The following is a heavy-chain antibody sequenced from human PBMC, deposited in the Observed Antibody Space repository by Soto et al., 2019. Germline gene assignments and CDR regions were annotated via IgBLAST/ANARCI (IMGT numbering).Heavy chain of an antibody. CDR3: ARNLYYYDSSGYYQHYYYYGMDV. J-gene: IGHJ6*02. Sequence: QITLKESGPTLVKPTQTLTLTCTFSGFSLSTSGVGVGWIRQPPGKALEWLALIYWNDDKRYSPSLKSRLTITKDTSKNQVVLTMTNMDPVDTATYYCARNLYYYDSSGYYQHYYYYGMDVWGQGTTVTGSS. CDR2: IYWNDDK. CDR1: GFSLSTSGVG. D-gene: IGHD3-22*01. V-gene: IGHV2-5*01.